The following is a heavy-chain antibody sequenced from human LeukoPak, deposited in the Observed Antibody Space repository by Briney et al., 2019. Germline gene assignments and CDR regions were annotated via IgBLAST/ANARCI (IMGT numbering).Heavy chain of an antibody. CDR2: ISGSGGST. CDR1: GFTFSSYA. D-gene: IGHD3-3*01. J-gene: IGHJ4*02. CDR3: AKDSTVLRFLGWLKSGFDY. Sequence: GGSLRLSCAASGFTFSSYAMSWVRQAPGKGLEWVSAISGSGGSTYYADSVKGRFTIDRDNSKNTVYLQMNSQRAGDTAVYDCAKDSTVLRFLGWLKSGFDYWGPGTLVTVSS. V-gene: IGHV3-23*01.